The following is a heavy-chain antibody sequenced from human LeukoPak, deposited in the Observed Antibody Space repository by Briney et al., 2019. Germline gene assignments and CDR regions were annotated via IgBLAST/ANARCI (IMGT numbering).Heavy chain of an antibody. D-gene: IGHD2-21*02. J-gene: IGHJ3*02. CDR2: IYSGGST. Sequence: GGSLRLSCAASGLTLKNFAMSWVRQAPGKGLEWVSVIYSGGSTYYADSVKGRFTISRDNSKNTLYLQMNSLRAEDTAVYYCARSVTAIEAFDIWGQGTMVTVSS. CDR3: ARSVTAIEAFDI. V-gene: IGHV3-66*01. CDR1: GLTLKNFA.